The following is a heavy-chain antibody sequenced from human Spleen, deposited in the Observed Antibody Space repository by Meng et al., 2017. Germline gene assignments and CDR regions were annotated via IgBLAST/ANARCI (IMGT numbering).Heavy chain of an antibody. D-gene: IGHD5-24*01. Sequence: VRMGRWGVGVKSLGSSVKVPGKASGGSFSSYAFSWVRQAPGQGLEWMGGIIPMLGTANYAQKFQGRVRITADKSTSTAYMELSSLRSEDTAVYYCARDAHLEEMAMDYWGQGTLVTVSS. CDR2: IIPMLGTA. CDR3: ARDAHLEEMAMDY. V-gene: IGHV1-69*06. CDR1: GGSFSSYA. J-gene: IGHJ4*02.